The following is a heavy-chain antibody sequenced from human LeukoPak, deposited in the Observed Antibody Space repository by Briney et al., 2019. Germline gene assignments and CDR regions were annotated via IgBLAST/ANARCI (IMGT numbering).Heavy chain of an antibody. D-gene: IGHD4-23*01. V-gene: IGHV3-21*04. J-gene: IGHJ5*02. CDR1: GFTVSSYS. Sequence: GGSLRLSCAASGFTVSSYSMTWVRQAPGKGLKWVSSISSSSNYIYYAGSVKGRFTISRDNSKNTLYLQMNSLRAEDTAVYYCAKDRDFYGGNSGFDPWGQGTLVTVSS. CDR3: AKDRDFYGGNSGFDP. CDR2: ISSSSNYI.